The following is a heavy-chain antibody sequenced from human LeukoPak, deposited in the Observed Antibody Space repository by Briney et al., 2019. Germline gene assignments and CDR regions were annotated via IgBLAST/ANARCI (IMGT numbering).Heavy chain of an antibody. D-gene: IGHD3-10*01. CDR3: ARSYNLDRFDY. J-gene: IGHJ4*02. CDR1: GGSISSYY. CDR2: IYYSGST. V-gene: IGHV4-59*01. Sequence: SETLSLTCTVSGGSISSYYWSWIRRPPGKGLEWIGYIYYSGSTNYNPSLKSRVTISVDTSKNQFSLKLSSVTAADTAVYYCARSYNLDRFDYWGQGTLVTVSS.